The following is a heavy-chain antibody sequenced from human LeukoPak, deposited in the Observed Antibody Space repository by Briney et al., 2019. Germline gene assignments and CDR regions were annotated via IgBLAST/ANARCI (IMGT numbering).Heavy chain of an antibody. Sequence: ASVKVSCKASGYTFTGYYMHWVRQAPGQGLEWMGWINPNSGGTNYAQKFQGRVTMTRDTSISTAYMELSRLRSDDTAVYYCARGPFLNYYDSSPARQYWGQGTLVTVSS. D-gene: IGHD3-22*01. CDR3: ARGPFLNYYDSSPARQY. J-gene: IGHJ4*02. CDR2: INPNSGGT. V-gene: IGHV1-2*02. CDR1: GYTFTGYY.